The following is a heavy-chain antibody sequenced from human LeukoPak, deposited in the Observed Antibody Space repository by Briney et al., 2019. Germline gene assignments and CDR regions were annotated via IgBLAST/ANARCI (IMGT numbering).Heavy chain of an antibody. CDR3: AREGPKQWLVNWFDP. CDR2: INHSGST. Sequence: SETLSLTCAVYGGSFSGYYWSWIRQPPGKGLEWIGEINHSGSTNYNPSLKSRVTISVDTSKNQFSLKLSSVTAADTAVYYCAREGPKQWLVNWFDPWGQGTLVTVSS. D-gene: IGHD6-19*01. V-gene: IGHV4-34*01. CDR1: GGSFSGYY. J-gene: IGHJ5*02.